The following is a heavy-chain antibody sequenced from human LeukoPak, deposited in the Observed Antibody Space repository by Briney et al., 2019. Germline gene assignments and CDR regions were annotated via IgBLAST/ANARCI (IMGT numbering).Heavy chain of an antibody. CDR3: ARVYRDDFWSGYSTHFDY. J-gene: IGHJ4*02. CDR1: GGSIGNYY. Sequence: PSETLSLTCTVSGGSIGNYYWSWIRQPPGKGLEWIGYINYSGSTNYNPSLKSRVTISVDTSKNQFALKLTSVTAADTAVYYCARVYRDDFWSGYSTHFDYWGQGTLVTVSS. V-gene: IGHV4-59*01. D-gene: IGHD3-3*01. CDR2: INYSGST.